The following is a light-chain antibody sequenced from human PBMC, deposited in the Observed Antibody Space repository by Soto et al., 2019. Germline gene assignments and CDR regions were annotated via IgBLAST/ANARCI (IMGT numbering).Light chain of an antibody. CDR1: SGHSSYT. J-gene: IGLJ1*01. V-gene: IGLV4-69*01. Sequence: QLVLTQSPSASASLGASVKLTCTLSSGHSSYTIAWHQQQPQKGPRYLMKVNSDGSHSKGDGIPDRFSGSSSGAERYLTISSLQSEDEAAYYCQTWGTGIQVFGAGTKVTVL. CDR2: VNSDGSH. CDR3: QTWGTGIQV.